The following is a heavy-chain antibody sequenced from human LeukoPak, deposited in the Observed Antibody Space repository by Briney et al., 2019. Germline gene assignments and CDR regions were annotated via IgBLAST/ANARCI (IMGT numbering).Heavy chain of an antibody. J-gene: IGHJ4*02. CDR1: GFTFSSYS. Sequence: GGSLRLSCAASGFTFSSYSMNWVRQAPGKGLEWVSYISSSSTIYYADSVKGRFTISRDNAKNTLYLQMNSLRAEDTAVYYCAKDRTYSSKNDYWGQGTLVTVSS. D-gene: IGHD6-13*01. CDR2: ISSSSTI. V-gene: IGHV3-48*01. CDR3: AKDRTYSSKNDY.